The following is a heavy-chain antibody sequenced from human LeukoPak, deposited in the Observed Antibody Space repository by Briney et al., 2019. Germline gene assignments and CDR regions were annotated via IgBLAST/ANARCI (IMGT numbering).Heavy chain of an antibody. D-gene: IGHD6-19*01. CDR1: GVSMSTYY. J-gene: IGHJ6*03. CDR3: ARAVSGWTSWYYYYMDV. CDR2: IYYSGST. Sequence: SETLSLTCTVSGVSMSTYYWSWIRQPPGKGLEWMGYIYYSGSTNYNPSLKSRVTMSVDTSKNQFSLKLSSVTAADTAVYYCARAVSGWTSWYYYYMDVWGKGTTVTVSS. V-gene: IGHV4-59*01.